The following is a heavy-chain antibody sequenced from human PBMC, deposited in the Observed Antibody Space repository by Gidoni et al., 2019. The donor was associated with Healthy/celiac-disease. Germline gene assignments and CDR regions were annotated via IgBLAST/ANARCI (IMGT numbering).Heavy chain of an antibody. CDR1: GCTCSSYA. CDR2: ISYDGSNK. V-gene: IGHV3-30*04. CDR3: ASSGWYGNYYFDY. J-gene: IGHJ4*02. Sequence: QGKRGESGGGGDQRGRSRRRSGAAGGCTCSSYAMTGVRQAPGKGLEWVAVISYDGSNKSYAYSVKGRFTISRDNSKNTLYLQMNSLRAEDTAVYYCASSGWYGNYYFDYWGQGTLVTVSS. D-gene: IGHD6-19*01.